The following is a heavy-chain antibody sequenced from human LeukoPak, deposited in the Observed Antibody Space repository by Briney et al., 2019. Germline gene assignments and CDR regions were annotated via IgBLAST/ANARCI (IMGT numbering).Heavy chain of an antibody. CDR3: ATTTVTNEGDY. Sequence: PGGSLRLSCAASGFTVSSNYMSWVRQAPGKGLEWVSVIYSGGSTCYAASVKGRFTISRDNSKNTLYLQMNSLRAEDTAVYYCATTTVTNEGDYWGQGTLVTVSS. V-gene: IGHV3-53*01. D-gene: IGHD4-17*01. J-gene: IGHJ4*02. CDR1: GFTVSSNY. CDR2: IYSGGST.